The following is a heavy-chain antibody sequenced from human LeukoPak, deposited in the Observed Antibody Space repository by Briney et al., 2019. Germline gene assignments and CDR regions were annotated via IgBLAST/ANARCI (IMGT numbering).Heavy chain of an antibody. CDR2: ISAYNGNT. J-gene: IGHJ5*02. CDR1: GYTSTSYG. V-gene: IGHV1-18*01. CDR3: ARDSYAGVPARWLYAWFDH. Sequence: ASVKVSCKASGYTSTSYGISWVRQAPGQGLEWMGWISAYNGNTNHSHNPHGNVTLTTATSTTTSYMDLRSLRSDDTAVYFCARDSYAGVPARWLYAWFDHWGQGTLVTVSS. D-gene: IGHD2-2*01.